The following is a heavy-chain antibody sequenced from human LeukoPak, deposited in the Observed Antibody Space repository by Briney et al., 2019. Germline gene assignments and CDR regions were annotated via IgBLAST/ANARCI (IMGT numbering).Heavy chain of an antibody. D-gene: IGHD5-12*01. Sequence: PGASVKVSCKVSGYTLTELSMHWARQAPGKGLEWMGGFDPEDGETIYEQKFQGRVTMTEDTSTDTAYMELSSPRSEDTAVYYCATPRWLPDAFDIWGQGTMVTVSS. CDR1: GYTLTELS. J-gene: IGHJ3*02. CDR3: ATPRWLPDAFDI. V-gene: IGHV1-24*01. CDR2: FDPEDGET.